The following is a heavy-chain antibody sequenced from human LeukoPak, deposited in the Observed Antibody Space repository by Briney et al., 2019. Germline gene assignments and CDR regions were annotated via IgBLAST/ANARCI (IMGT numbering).Heavy chain of an antibody. CDR3: ASSRSGGYYDY. CDR1: GFTFSSYA. Sequence: PGGSLRLSRAASGFTFSSYAMSWVRQMPGKGLEWMGIIYPGDSDTRYSPSFQGQVTISADKSISTAYLQWSSLKASDTAMYYCASSRSGGYYDYWGQGTLVTVSS. D-gene: IGHD3-22*01. J-gene: IGHJ4*02. V-gene: IGHV5-51*01. CDR2: IYPGDSDT.